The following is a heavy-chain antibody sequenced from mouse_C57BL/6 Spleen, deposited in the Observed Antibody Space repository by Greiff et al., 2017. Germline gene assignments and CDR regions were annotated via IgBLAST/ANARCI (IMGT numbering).Heavy chain of an antibody. V-gene: IGHV1-39*01. CDR3: ARGHYYGSSYVHFAY. J-gene: IGHJ3*01. CDR1: GYSFTDYN. D-gene: IGHD1-1*01. CDR2: INPNYGTT. Sequence: EVQLVESGPELVKPGASVKISCKASGYSFTDYNMNWVKQSNGKSLEWIGVINPNYGTTSSNQKFKGKATLTVDQSSSTAYMQLNRLTSEDSAVYYCARGHYYGSSYVHFAYWGQGTLVTVSA.